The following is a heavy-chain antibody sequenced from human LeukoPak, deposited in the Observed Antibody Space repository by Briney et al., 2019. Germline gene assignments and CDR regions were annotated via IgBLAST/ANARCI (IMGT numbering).Heavy chain of an antibody. D-gene: IGHD1-26*01. CDR2: INSDGSTT. CDR3: ARRSSGSPPYYFDY. V-gene: IGHV3-74*01. Sequence: GGSLRLSCAASGFTFSSYWMHWVRQAPGKGLVWVSRINSDGSTTNYADYVKGRFTISRDNAKNTLYLQMNSLRAEDTAVYYCARRSSGSPPYYFDYWGQGTQVTVSS. CDR1: GFTFSSYW. J-gene: IGHJ4*02.